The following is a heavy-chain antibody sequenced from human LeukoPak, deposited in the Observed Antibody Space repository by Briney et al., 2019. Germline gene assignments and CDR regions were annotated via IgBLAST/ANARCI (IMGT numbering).Heavy chain of an antibody. J-gene: IGHJ4*02. D-gene: IGHD3-22*01. CDR2: IYYSGST. CDR1: GGSFSGYY. Sequence: PSETLSLTCAVYGGSFSGYYWSWIRQPPGKGLEWIGYIYYSGSTNYNPSLKSRVTISVDTSKNQFSLKLSSVTAADTAVYYCARAPGLGDSSGYYLDYWGQGTLVTVSS. CDR3: ARAPGLGDSSGYYLDY. V-gene: IGHV4-59*01.